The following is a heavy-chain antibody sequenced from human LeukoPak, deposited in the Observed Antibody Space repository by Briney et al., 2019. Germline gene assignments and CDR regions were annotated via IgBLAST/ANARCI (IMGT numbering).Heavy chain of an antibody. CDR3: ARNNGMDV. CDR1: GFAXXSNW. Sequence: SXRXXCXASGFAXXSNWMSWVRQERGXGTDWVANVNRDGSETYYLDSVKGRFTISKDNAKNSLYLQMNSLRAEDTALYHCARNNGMDVWGQGTTVIVSS. J-gene: IGHJ6*02. V-gene: IGHV3-7*03. CDR2: VNRDGSET.